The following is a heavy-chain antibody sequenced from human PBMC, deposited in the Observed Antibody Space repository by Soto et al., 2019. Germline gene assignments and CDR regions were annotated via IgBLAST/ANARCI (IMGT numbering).Heavy chain of an antibody. D-gene: IGHD3-22*01. CDR2: IIPIFGTA. Sequence: SVKVSCKAAGGTFSSHAISWVRQAPGQGLEWVGGIIPIFGTANYAQKFQGRVTITADKSTSTAYMELSSLRSEDTAVYYCARDYYDSRVYPYYYYGMDVWGQGTTVTVSS. CDR3: ARDYYDSRVYPYYYYGMDV. CDR1: GGTFSSHA. V-gene: IGHV1-69*06. J-gene: IGHJ6*02.